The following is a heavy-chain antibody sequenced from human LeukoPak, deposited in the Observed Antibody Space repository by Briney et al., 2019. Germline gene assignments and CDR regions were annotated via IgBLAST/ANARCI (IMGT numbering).Heavy chain of an antibody. CDR3: ARDKPYYDFWSGYPDYMDV. D-gene: IGHD3-3*01. CDR1: GFTFSSYG. Sequence: GGSLRLSCAASGFTFSSYGMNWVRQAPGKGLEWVSYISSSSSTIYYADSVKGRFTISRDNAKNSLYLQMNSLRAEDTAVYYCARDKPYYDFWSGYPDYMDVWGKGTTVTVSS. V-gene: IGHV3-48*01. CDR2: ISSSSSTI. J-gene: IGHJ6*03.